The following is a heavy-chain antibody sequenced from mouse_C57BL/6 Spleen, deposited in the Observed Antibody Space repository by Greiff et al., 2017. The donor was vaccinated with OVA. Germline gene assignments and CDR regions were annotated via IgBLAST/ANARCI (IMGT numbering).Heavy chain of an antibody. V-gene: IGHV1-50*01. J-gene: IGHJ4*01. CDR3: ARRKGRGSMDY. CDR1: GYTFTSYW. CDR2: IDPSDSYT. D-gene: IGHD3-3*01. Sequence: VQLQQPGAELVKPGASVKLSCKASGYTFTSYWMQWVKQRPGQGLEWIGEIDPSDSYTNYNQKFKGKATLTVDTSSSTAYMQLSSLTSEDSAVYYCARRKGRGSMDYWGQGTSVTVSS.